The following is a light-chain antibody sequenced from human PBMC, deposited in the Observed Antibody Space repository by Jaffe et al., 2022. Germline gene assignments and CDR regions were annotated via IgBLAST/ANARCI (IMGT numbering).Light chain of an antibody. CDR1: QGISSS. CDR2: AAS. V-gene: IGKV1-9*01. Sequence: DIQLTQSPSFLSASVGDRVTITCRASQGISSSLAWYQQRPGKAPKLLISAASTLQGGVPSRFSGSGSGTEFSLTISSLQPEDFATYYCQQLKSFPITFGQGTRLEIK. CDR3: QQLKSFPIT. J-gene: IGKJ5*01.